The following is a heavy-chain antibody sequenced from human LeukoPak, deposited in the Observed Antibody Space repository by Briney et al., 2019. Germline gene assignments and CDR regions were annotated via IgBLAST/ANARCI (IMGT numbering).Heavy chain of an antibody. V-gene: IGHV3-23*01. CDR1: GFTFSSYA. CDR2: ISGSGDST. Sequence: GGSLRLPCAASGFTFSSYAMSWVRQAPGKGLEWVSAISGSGDSTYYADSVKGRFTISRDNSKNTLSLQMNSLRAEDTAVYYCAKLDGPYFDYWGQGTLVTVSS. D-gene: IGHD5-24*01. J-gene: IGHJ4*02. CDR3: AKLDGPYFDY.